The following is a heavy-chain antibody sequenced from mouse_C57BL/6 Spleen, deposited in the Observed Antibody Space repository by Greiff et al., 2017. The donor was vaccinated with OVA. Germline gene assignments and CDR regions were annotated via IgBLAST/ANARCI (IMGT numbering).Heavy chain of an antibody. Sequence: QVQLQQSGPELVKPGASVKISCKASGYAFSSSWMNWVKQRPGKGLEWIGRIYPGDGDTNYNGKFKGKATLTADKSSSTAYMHISSLTSEDSAVYFGARSPPFMTTVPVYFDYWGQGTTLTVSS. D-gene: IGHD1-1*01. J-gene: IGHJ2*01. CDR3: ARSPPFMTTVPVYFDY. CDR2: IYPGDGDT. CDR1: GYAFSSSW. V-gene: IGHV1-82*01.